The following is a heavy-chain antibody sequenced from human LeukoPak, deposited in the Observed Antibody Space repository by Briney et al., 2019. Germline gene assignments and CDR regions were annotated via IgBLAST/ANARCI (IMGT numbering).Heavy chain of an antibody. V-gene: IGHV3-23*01. Sequence: PGGSLRLSCAASGFTFSSYAMTWVRQAPGKGLESFSTITGSGGYTYYADSVKGRFLISRDNSKNTLYLELNSLRVEDTATFYCAKGQELDDGVFDSWGQGTMVTVSS. D-gene: IGHD1-1*01. CDR2: ITGSGGYT. CDR1: GFTFSSYA. CDR3: AKGQELDDGVFDS. J-gene: IGHJ4*02.